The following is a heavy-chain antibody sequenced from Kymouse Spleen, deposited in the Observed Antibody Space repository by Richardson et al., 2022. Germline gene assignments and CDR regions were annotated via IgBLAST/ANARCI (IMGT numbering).Heavy chain of an antibody. Sequence: EVQLVESGGGLVQPGGSLRLSCAASGFTFSSYDMHWVRQATGKGLEWVSAIGTAGDTYYPGSVKGRFTISRENAKNSLYLQMNSLRAGDTAVYYCARGVELRAFDIWGQGTMVTVSS. D-gene: IGHD1-7*01. CDR1: GFTFSSYD. J-gene: IGHJ3*02. V-gene: IGHV3-13*01. CDR2: IGTAGDT. CDR3: ARGVELRAFDI.